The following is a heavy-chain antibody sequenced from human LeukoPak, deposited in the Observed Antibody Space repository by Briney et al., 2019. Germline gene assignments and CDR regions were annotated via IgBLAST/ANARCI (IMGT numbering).Heavy chain of an antibody. Sequence: SETLSLTCAVSGDSVSSSNYYWSWIRQPPGKGLEWIGYIYYGGNANYNPSLQSRVTISVDTPKSQFSLKLSSVTAAGTAVYYCARLTRRSGNYFDYWGQGTLVTVSS. D-gene: IGHD1-1*01. CDR3: ARLTRRSGNYFDY. J-gene: IGHJ4*02. CDR2: IYYGGNA. V-gene: IGHV4-61*01. CDR1: GDSVSSSNYY.